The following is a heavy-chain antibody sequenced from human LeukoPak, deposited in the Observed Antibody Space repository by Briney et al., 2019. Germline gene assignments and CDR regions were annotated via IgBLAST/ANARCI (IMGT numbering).Heavy chain of an antibody. Sequence: GGSLRLSCSASGFTFSDHYMDWVRQPPGKGLEWVGRSRNKPNSYTTEYAASVKGRFTISRDDSKNSLYLQMNSLKTEDTAVYYCARVLTGTGGTLDIWGQGTMVTVSS. V-gene: IGHV3-72*01. CDR2: SRNKPNSYTT. CDR1: GFTFSDHY. CDR3: ARVLTGTGGTLDI. J-gene: IGHJ3*02. D-gene: IGHD1-20*01.